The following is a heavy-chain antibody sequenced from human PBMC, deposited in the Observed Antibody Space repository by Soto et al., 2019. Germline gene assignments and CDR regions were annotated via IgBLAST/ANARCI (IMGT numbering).Heavy chain of an antibody. Sequence: SETLSLTCIVSGASISSRSSYWGWIRQPPGKGLEWVGTFYSGSTYNNPSLKSRVTISVDTSKNQFSLKLSSVAAEDTAIYYCATTRGIAVGVSFDHWGQGTLVTVSS. CDR3: ATTRGIAVGVSFDH. J-gene: IGHJ5*02. CDR1: GASISSRSSY. D-gene: IGHD6-19*01. CDR2: FYSGST. V-gene: IGHV4-39*01.